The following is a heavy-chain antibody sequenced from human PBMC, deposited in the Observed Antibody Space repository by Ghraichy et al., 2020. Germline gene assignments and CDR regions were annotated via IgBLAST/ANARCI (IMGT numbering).Heavy chain of an antibody. CDR2: IISIGTSI. J-gene: IGHJ5*02. CDR3: ARGVGTSSVSTHYFDP. D-gene: IGHD6-6*01. V-gene: IGHV3-21*01. Sequence: GGSLRLSCAASGFTFSINTMNWVRQAPGKGLELVASIISIGTSIYYADSVKGRFTISRDNGKNSLYLQMNSLGAEDTAVYYCARGVGTSSVSTHYFDPWGQGTLVTVSS. CDR1: GFTFSINT.